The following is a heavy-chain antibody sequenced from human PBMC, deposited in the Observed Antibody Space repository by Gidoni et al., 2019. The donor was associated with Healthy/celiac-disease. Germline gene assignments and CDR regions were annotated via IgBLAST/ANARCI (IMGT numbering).Heavy chain of an antibody. D-gene: IGHD5-12*01. Sequence: VQRVESGGGLAKPGGSLRLSCAASGFTFRDYYMSWIRQAPGKGLEWVSYITSGSTIHYADSVKGRFTISRDNAKNSLYLQMNSLRAEDTAVYYCARGRLHLDYWGQGTLVTVSS. J-gene: IGHJ4*02. CDR2: ITSGSTI. V-gene: IGHV3-11*01. CDR1: GFTFRDYY. CDR3: ARGRLHLDY.